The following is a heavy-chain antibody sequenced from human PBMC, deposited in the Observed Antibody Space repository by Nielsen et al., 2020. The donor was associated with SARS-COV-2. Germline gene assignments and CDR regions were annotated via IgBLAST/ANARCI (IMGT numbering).Heavy chain of an antibody. V-gene: IGHV3-9*01. CDR2: ISWNSGSI. CDR3: AKDTWLGGLGELMSGGYFDY. D-gene: IGHD3-16*01. Sequence: SLKISCAASGFTFSSYAMSWVRQAPGKGLEWVSGISWNSGSIGYADSVKGRFTISRDNAKNSLYLQMNSLRAEDTALYYCAKDTWLGGLGELMSGGYFDYWGQGTLVTVSS. J-gene: IGHJ4*02. CDR1: GFTFSSYA.